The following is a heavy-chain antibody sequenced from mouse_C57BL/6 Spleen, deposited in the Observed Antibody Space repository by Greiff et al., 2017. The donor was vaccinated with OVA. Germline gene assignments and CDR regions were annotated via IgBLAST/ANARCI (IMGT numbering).Heavy chain of an antibody. CDR3: ARGYGNYGYYYAMDY. CDR2: IDPNSGGT. CDR1: GYTFTSYW. J-gene: IGHJ4*01. D-gene: IGHD2-10*02. V-gene: IGHV1-72*01. Sequence: VKLQQPGAELVKPGASVKLSCKASGYTFTSYWMHWVKQRPGRGLEWIGRIDPNSGGTKYNEKFKSKATLTVDKPSSTAYMQLSSLTSEDSAVYYCARGYGNYGYYYAMDYWGQGTSVTVSS.